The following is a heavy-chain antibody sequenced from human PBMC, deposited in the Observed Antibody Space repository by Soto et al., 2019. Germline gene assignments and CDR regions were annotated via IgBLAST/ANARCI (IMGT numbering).Heavy chain of an antibody. J-gene: IGHJ1*01. Sequence: PGGSLRLSCAASGFTFSSYAMSWVRQAPGKGLEWVSAISGSGGSTYYADSVKGRFTISRDNSKNTLYLQMNSLRAEDTAVYYCAKAFEGFGELLGFQHWGQGTLVTVSS. CDR1: GFTFSSYA. CDR2: ISGSGGST. V-gene: IGHV3-23*01. D-gene: IGHD3-10*01. CDR3: AKAFEGFGELLGFQH.